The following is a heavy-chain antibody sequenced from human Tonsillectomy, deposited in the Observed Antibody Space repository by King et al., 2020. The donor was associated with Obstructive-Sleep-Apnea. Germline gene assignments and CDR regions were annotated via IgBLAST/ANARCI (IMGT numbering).Heavy chain of an antibody. CDR2: IRRKGYGGTT. V-gene: IGHV3-49*03. Sequence: VQLVESGGGLVQPGRSLRLSCTASGFTFGDYAMSWFRQAPGKGLGWVGFIRRKGYGGTTEYAESVKGRFTSSRDDSKSIAYLQMTSLKTEDTAVYYCTRDLGYYDTSGYLGFYWGQGTLVTVSS. J-gene: IGHJ4*02. CDR1: GFTFGDYA. CDR3: TRDLGYYDTSGYLGFY. D-gene: IGHD3-22*01.